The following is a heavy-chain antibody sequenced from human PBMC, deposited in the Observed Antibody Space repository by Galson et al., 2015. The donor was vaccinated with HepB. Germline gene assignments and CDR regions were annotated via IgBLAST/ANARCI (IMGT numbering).Heavy chain of an antibody. J-gene: IGHJ6*02. D-gene: IGHD3-10*01. V-gene: IGHV3-30*18. CDR2: ISYDGSNK. CDR3: AKDRPSSRMRMVRASDYYYGMDV. CDR1: GFTFSSYG. Sequence: SLRLSCAASGFTFSSYGMHWVRQAPGKGLEWVAVISYDGSNKYYADSVKGRFTISRDNSKNTLYLQMNSLRAGDTAVYYCAKDRPSSRMRMVRASDYYYGMDVWGQGTTVTVSS.